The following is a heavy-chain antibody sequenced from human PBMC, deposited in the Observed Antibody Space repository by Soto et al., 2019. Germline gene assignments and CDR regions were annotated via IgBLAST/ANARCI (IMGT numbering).Heavy chain of an antibody. J-gene: IGHJ6*02. V-gene: IGHV1-3*01. CDR1: GYTFTSYA. CDR2: INAGNGNT. D-gene: IGHD1-7*01. CDR3: ASRNSLESGASYYYYGMDV. Sequence: ASVKVSCKASGYTFTSYAMHWVRQAPGQRLEWMGWINAGNGNTNYAQKFQGRVTITTDESTSTAYMELSSLRSEDTAVYYCASRNSLESGASYYYYGMDVWAQRTTVTGSS.